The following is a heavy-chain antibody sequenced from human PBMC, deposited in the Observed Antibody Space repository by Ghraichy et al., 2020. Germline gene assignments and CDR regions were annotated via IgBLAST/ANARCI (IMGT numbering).Heavy chain of an antibody. Sequence: SLNISCAVSGGSISGSDYSWSWVRQPPGKGLEWIGYIYDSGNTYYNSSLESRVTISLDRPKNQFSLILTSVTAADTAVYYCARDLNGDPFWGQGILVTVSS. V-gene: IGHV4-30-2*01. CDR1: GGSISGSDYS. CDR2: IYDSGNT. J-gene: IGHJ4*02. CDR3: ARDLNGDPF. D-gene: IGHD4-17*01.